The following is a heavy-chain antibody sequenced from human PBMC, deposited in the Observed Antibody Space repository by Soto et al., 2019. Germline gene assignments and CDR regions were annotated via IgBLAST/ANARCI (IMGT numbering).Heavy chain of an antibody. D-gene: IGHD6-13*01. V-gene: IGHV2-26*01. Sequence: GXTLVTPTKTLTXTCTVSWFSLSNARMGVIWIRQPPGKALEWLAHIFSSDEKSYSTSLKSRLTISKETSKSQVVLNMTKMDTVDTATYYCARMVGRSSWYYWGQGTRGTVSS. CDR2: IFSSDEK. CDR1: WFSLSNARMG. CDR3: ARMVGRSSWYY. J-gene: IGHJ4*02.